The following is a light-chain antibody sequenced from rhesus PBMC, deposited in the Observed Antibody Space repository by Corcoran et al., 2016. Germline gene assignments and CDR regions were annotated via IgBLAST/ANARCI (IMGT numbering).Light chain of an antibody. CDR2: KAS. V-gene: IGKV1-22*01. CDR1: QSISNW. Sequence: DIQMTQSPSSLSASVGDTVTITCRASQSISNWLDWYQQKPGKAPKLLFYKASSLQSGVPSRFSGSGSGTDFTLAISSLQPEDFATYYCLQYSSSPLTFGGGTNVEIK. CDR3: LQYSSSPLT. J-gene: IGKJ4*01.